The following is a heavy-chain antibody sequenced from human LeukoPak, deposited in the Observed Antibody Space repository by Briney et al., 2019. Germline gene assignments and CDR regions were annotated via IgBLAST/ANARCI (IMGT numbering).Heavy chain of an antibody. D-gene: IGHD6-13*01. CDR3: ARGTAAAGFDY. Sequence: GGSLRLSCAASGFTFSSYSLNWVRQAPGKGLEWVSYISSSSSTIYYADSVKGRFTISGDNAKNSLYLQMNSLRGEDAAVYFCARGTAAAGFDYWGQGTLVTVSS. CDR1: GFTFSSYS. CDR2: ISSSSSTI. J-gene: IGHJ4*02. V-gene: IGHV3-48*01.